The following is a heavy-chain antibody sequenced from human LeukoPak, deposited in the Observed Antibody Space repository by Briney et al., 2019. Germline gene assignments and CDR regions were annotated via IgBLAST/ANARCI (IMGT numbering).Heavy chain of an antibody. D-gene: IGHD5-12*01. CDR2: IIPIFGTA. Sequence: SVNVSCKASGGTFSSYAISWVRQAPGQGREWMGGIIPIFGTANYAQKFQGRVTITADESTSTAYMEVSSLRSEDTAVYYCARAYSGYDFFDYWGQGILVTVSS. J-gene: IGHJ4*02. CDR1: GGTFSSYA. V-gene: IGHV1-69*13. CDR3: ARAYSGYDFFDY.